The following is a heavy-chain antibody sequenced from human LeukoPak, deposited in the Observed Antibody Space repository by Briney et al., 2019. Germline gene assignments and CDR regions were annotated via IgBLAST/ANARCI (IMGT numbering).Heavy chain of an antibody. J-gene: IGHJ3*02. CDR2: INPNSGGT. D-gene: IGHD6-19*01. CDR1: GYTFAGYY. CDR3: ARVRRIAVAGHDAFDI. V-gene: IGHV1-2*02. Sequence: ASVKVSCKASGYTFAGYYMHWVRQAPGQGLEWMGWINPNSGGTNYAQKFQGRVTMTRDTSISTAYMELSRLRSDDTAVYYCARVRRIAVAGHDAFDIWGQGTMVTVSS.